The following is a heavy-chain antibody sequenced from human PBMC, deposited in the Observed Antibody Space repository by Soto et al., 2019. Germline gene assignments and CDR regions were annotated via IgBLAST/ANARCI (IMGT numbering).Heavy chain of an antibody. D-gene: IGHD5-18*01. Sequence: LRLSCADSGLTFSSYEMNWVRQAPGKGLEWVSYISSGGGSTVYYADSVEGRFTISRDNAKTSLFLQMNGLRAEDTAVYYCARGHSGYKFGQDTYYQFYAMDVWGQGTTVTVSS. CDR1: GLTFSSYE. V-gene: IGHV3-48*03. CDR2: ISSGGGSTV. CDR3: ARGHSGYKFGQDTYYQFYAMDV. J-gene: IGHJ6*02.